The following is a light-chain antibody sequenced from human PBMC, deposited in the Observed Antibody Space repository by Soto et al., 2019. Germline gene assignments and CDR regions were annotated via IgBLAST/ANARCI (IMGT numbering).Light chain of an antibody. CDR1: KLGDKY. CDR3: QAWGSSIVV. J-gene: IGLJ2*01. Sequence: SYELTQPPSVSVSPGQTASITCSGDKLGDKYACWYQQKPGQSPVLVIYQNNKRPSGIPERFSGSNSGNTATLTISGTQAMDKADYYCQAWGSSIVVFGGGTKLTVL. CDR2: QNN. V-gene: IGLV3-1*01.